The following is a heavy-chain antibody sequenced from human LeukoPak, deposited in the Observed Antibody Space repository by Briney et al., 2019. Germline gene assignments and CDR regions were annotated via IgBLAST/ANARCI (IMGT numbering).Heavy chain of an antibody. CDR1: GFTFSRYA. D-gene: IGHD2-15*01. V-gene: IGHV3-23*01. Sequence: PGGSLRLSCAASGFTFSRYAMSWVRQAPGKGLDWVSAIRACGDITYYADSVKGRFTISRDNSKNALYLQMNSLRAEDTAVYYCAKMRPEIVVVAEIDYWGQGTLVTVSS. CDR2: IRACGDIT. CDR3: AKMRPEIVVVAEIDY. J-gene: IGHJ4*02.